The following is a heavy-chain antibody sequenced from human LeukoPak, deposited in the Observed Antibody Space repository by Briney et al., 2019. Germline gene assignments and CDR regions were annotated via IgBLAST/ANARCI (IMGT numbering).Heavy chain of an antibody. V-gene: IGHV1-46*01. CDR1: GYTFTSYY. D-gene: IGHD5-12*01. J-gene: IGHJ4*02. CDR3: AREGLRNFDY. Sequence: ASGKVSCKASGYTFTSYYMHWARQAPAQGVEWMGIINPSGGSTSYAQNFQGRVTITRDTSTSTVYMELSSLRSEDTAVYYCAREGLRNFDYWGQGTLVTVSS. CDR2: INPSGGST.